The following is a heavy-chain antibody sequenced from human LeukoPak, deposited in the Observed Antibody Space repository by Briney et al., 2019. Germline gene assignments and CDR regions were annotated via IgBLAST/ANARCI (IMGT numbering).Heavy chain of an antibody. Sequence: ASVKVSCKASGYTFTGYYMHWVRQAPGQGLEWMGWINPNSGGTNYAQKFQGRVTMTRDTSISTAYMELSRLRSDDTAVYYCAKRMTSSGDGAGFDYWGPGTLVTVSS. J-gene: IGHJ4*02. V-gene: IGHV1-2*02. CDR2: INPNSGGT. D-gene: IGHD6-19*01. CDR1: GYTFTGYY. CDR3: AKRMTSSGDGAGFDY.